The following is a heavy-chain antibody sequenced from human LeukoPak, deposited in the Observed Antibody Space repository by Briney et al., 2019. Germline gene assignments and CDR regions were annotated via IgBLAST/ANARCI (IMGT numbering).Heavy chain of an antibody. V-gene: IGHV4-59*08. Sequence: SETLSLTCTVSGGSISSYYWSWIRQPPGNGLEWIGYIYYSGSTNYNPSLKSRVTISVDTSKNQFSLKLNSVTAADTAVYYCASNLYASGGYFAYWGQGILVTVSS. CDR2: IYYSGST. CDR1: GGSISSYY. CDR3: ASNLYASGGYFAY. D-gene: IGHD3-10*01. J-gene: IGHJ4*02.